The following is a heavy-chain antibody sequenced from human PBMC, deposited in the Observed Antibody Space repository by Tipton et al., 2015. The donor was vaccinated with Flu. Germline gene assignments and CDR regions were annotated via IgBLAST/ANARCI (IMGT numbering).Heavy chain of an antibody. Sequence: GLVKPSETLSLTCTVSGGSISSYYWSWIRQPPGKGLEWIGYIYYSGSTNYNPSLKSRVTISVDTSKNQFSLKLSSVTAADTAVYYCAREYSGGRLWFGELAHPTYNWFDPWGQGTLVTVSS. CDR2: IYYSGST. CDR3: AREYSGGRLWFGELAHPTYNWFDP. V-gene: IGHV4-59*01. CDR1: GGSISSYY. J-gene: IGHJ5*02. D-gene: IGHD3-10*01.